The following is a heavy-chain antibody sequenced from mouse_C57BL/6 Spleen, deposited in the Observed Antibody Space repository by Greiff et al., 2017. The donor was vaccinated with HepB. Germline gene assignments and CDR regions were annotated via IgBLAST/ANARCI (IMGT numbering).Heavy chain of an antibody. J-gene: IGHJ3*01. CDR3: ARSGYYDYDGRFAY. V-gene: IGHV1-69*01. CDR2: IDPSDSYT. D-gene: IGHD2-4*01. Sequence: VQLQQPGAELVMPGASVKLSCKASGYTFTSYWMHWVKQRPGQGLEWIGEIDPSDSYTNYNQKFKGKSTLTVDKSSSTAYMLLSSLTSEDSAVYFCARSGYYDYDGRFAYWGQGTLVTVSA. CDR1: GYTFTSYW.